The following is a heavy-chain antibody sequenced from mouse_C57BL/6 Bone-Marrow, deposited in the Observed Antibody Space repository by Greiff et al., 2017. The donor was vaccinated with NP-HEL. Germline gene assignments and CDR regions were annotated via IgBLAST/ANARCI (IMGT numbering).Heavy chain of an antibody. J-gene: IGHJ4*01. CDR3: ARSATRSSYAMDY. CDR2: IHPNSGST. Sequence: QVQLKQPGAELVKPGASVKLSCKASGYTFTSYWMHWVKQRPGQGLEWIGMIHPNSGSTNYNEKFKSKATLTVDKSSSTAYMQLSSLTSEDSAVYYCARSATRSSYAMDYWGQGTSVTVSS. V-gene: IGHV1-64*01. D-gene: IGHD1-1*01. CDR1: GYTFTSYW.